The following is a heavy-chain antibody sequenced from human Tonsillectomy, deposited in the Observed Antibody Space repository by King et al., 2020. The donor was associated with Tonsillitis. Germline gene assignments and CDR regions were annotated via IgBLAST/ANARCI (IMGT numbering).Heavy chain of an antibody. D-gene: IGHD3-10*01. V-gene: IGHV6-1*01. CDR3: ARGHYGSGSYYADGRYYFDY. CDR1: GDSVSSNSAA. CDR2: TYYRSKWYN. J-gene: IGHJ4*02. Sequence: VQLQQSGPGLVKPSQTLSLTCAISGDSVSSNSAAWDWIRQSPSRGLGWLGRTYYRSKWYNDYAVSVNSRITINPDTSKNQFSLQLNSVTPEDTAVYFCARGHYGSGSYYADGRYYFDYWGQGTLVTVSS.